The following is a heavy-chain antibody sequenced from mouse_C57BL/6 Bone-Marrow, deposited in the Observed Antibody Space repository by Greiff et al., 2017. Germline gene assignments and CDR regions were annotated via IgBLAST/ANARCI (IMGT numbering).Heavy chain of an antibody. Sequence: VQLQQSGAELVKPGASVKISCKASGYAFSSYWMNWVKQSNGKSLEWIGVINPNYGTTSYNQKFKGKATLTVDQSSSTAYMQLNSLTSEDSAVYYCARGYDYDYAMDYWGQGTSVTVSS. CDR1: GYAFSSYW. CDR2: INPNYGTT. CDR3: ARGYDYDYAMDY. V-gene: IGHV1-39*01. J-gene: IGHJ4*01. D-gene: IGHD2-4*01.